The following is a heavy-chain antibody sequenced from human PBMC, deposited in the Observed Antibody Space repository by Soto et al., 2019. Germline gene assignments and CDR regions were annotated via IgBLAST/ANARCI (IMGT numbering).Heavy chain of an antibody. V-gene: IGHV3-30*18. J-gene: IGHJ4*02. CDR1: GFTFSSYG. CDR3: AKDTSGRIFDY. Sequence: QVQLVESGGGVVQPGRSLRLSCAASGFTFSSYGMHWVRQAPGKGLEWVAVISYDGSNKYYADSVKGRFTISRDNSKNTLYLQMNSLRAEDTAVYYCAKDTSGRIFDYWGQGTLVTVSS. D-gene: IGHD6-19*01. CDR2: ISYDGSNK.